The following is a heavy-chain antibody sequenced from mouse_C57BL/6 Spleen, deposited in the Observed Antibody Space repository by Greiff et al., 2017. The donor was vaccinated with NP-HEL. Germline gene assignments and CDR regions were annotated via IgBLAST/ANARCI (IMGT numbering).Heavy chain of an antibody. CDR2: IDPSDIEP. Sequence: QVQLQQPGAELVRPGSSVKLSCKASGYTFTSYCMHWVKHRPIPVLYCICNIDPSDIEPHYNPPFTDKATLTVDKSSSTAYMQLSSLTSEDSAVYYCAPSNYVWYFDVWGTGTTVTVSS. V-gene: IGHV1-52*01. CDR1: GYTFTSYC. CDR3: APSNYVWYFDV. D-gene: IGHD2-5*01. J-gene: IGHJ1*03.